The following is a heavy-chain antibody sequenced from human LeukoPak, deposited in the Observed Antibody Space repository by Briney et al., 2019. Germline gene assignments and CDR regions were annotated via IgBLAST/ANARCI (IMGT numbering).Heavy chain of an antibody. J-gene: IGHJ5*02. CDR2: ISYDGSNK. Sequence: GGSLRLSCAASGFTFSSYGMHWVRQAPGKGLEWVAVISYDGSNKYYADSVKGRFTISRDNSKNTLYLQMNSLRAEDTAVYYCARVGGLYSSSSSWGQGTLVTVSS. V-gene: IGHV3-30*03. CDR1: GFTFSSYG. CDR3: ARVGGLYSSSSS. D-gene: IGHD6-6*01.